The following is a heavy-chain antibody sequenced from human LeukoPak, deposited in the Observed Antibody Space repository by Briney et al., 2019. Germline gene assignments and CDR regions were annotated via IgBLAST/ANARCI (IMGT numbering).Heavy chain of an antibody. J-gene: IGHJ3*02. V-gene: IGHV4-39*07. CDR3: ARGFYMAGNAGIFDI. D-gene: IGHD1-1*01. Sequence: SETLSLTCTVSGGSISSSSYYWGWIRQPPGKGLEWIGSIYYSGSTYYNPSLKSRITISVDTSKNQFSLKLSPVTAADTAVYYCARGFYMAGNAGIFDIWGQGTMVTVSS. CDR1: GGSISSSSYY. CDR2: IYYSGST.